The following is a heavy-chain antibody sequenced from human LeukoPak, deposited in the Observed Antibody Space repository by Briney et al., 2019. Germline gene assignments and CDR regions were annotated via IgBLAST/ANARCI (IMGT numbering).Heavy chain of an antibody. D-gene: IGHD3-22*01. V-gene: IGHV3-66*01. CDR1: GFTVSSNY. Sequence: PGGSLRLSCAASGFTVSSNYMSWVRQAPGKGLEWVSVIYSGGSTYYADSVKGRFTISRDNSKNTLYLQMNSLRAEDTAVYYCARTITMTSGFDYWGQGTLVTVSS. CDR2: IYSGGST. J-gene: IGHJ4*02. CDR3: ARTITMTSGFDY.